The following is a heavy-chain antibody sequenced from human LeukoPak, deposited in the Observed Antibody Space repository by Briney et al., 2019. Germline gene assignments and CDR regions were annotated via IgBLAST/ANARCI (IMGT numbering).Heavy chain of an antibody. J-gene: IGHJ5*02. CDR2: IYHSGST. Sequence: SETLSLTCTVSGYSISSGYYWGWIRQPPGKGLEWIGSIYHSGSTYYNPSLKSRVTISVDTSKNQFSLKLSSVTAADTAVYYCARTYCSGGSCYRINWFDPWGQGTLVTVSS. CDR3: ARTYCSGGSCYRINWFDP. D-gene: IGHD2-15*01. V-gene: IGHV4-38-2*02. CDR1: GYSISSGYY.